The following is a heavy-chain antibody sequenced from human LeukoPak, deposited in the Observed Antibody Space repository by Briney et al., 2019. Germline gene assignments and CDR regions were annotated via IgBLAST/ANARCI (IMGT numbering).Heavy chain of an antibody. D-gene: IGHD3-16*02. CDR2: FDPEDGET. J-gene: IGHJ6*03. V-gene: IGHV1-24*01. CDR3: ATAPIVRGYMDV. Sequence: GASVKVSCKVSGYTLTELSMHWVRQAPGKGLEWMGGFDPEDGETIYAQKFQGRVTMTEDTSTDTAYMELSSLRSEDTAVYYCATAPIVRGYMDVWGKGTTVTVSS. CDR1: GYTLTELS.